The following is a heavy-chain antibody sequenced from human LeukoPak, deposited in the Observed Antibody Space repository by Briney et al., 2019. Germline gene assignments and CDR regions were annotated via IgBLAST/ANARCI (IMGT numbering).Heavy chain of an antibody. CDR1: GYTFISYD. D-gene: IGHD3-22*01. V-gene: IGHV1-8*01. Sequence: ASVKVSCKASGYTFISYDINWVRQAPGQGLEWMGWMNPNSGNTGYVRKFQGRVTLTRDTSLSTAYMELSSLRSEDTAVYYCARGFPPRRYYDSSGYYSYYFDYWGQGTLVTVSS. CDR2: MNPNSGNT. CDR3: ARGFPPRRYYDSSGYYSYYFDY. J-gene: IGHJ4*02.